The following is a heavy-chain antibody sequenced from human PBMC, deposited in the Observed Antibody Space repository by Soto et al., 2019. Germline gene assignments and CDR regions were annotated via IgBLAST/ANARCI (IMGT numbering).Heavy chain of an antibody. CDR1: GGSISGGVHS. CDR3: AREIMPLTNDWYFDL. Sequence: QVQLQESGPGLVKPSETLSLTCTVSGGSISGGVHSWSWIRQPPGKGLGWIGPLFDSGSTYYNPSLKSRLAISVDTSENQFSLRLSSVTAADTAVYYCAREIMPLTNDWYFDLWGRGTLVTVSS. V-gene: IGHV4-30-4*01. CDR2: LFDSGST. J-gene: IGHJ2*01. D-gene: IGHD2-8*01.